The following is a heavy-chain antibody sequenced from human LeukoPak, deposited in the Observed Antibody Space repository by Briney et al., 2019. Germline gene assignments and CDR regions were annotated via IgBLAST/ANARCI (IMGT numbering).Heavy chain of an antibody. CDR1: GYTFTNYG. V-gene: IGHV1-69*05. CDR3: ARSNYYDSSGYYHLGYYYYMDV. D-gene: IGHD3-22*01. CDR2: IIPIYGTP. J-gene: IGHJ6*03. Sequence: ASVKVSCKASGYTFTNYGISWVRQAPGQGLEWMGGIIPIYGTPNYAQKFQGRVTITTDESTSTAYMELSSLRSEDTAVYYCARSNYYDSSGYYHLGYYYYMDVWGKGTTVTVSS.